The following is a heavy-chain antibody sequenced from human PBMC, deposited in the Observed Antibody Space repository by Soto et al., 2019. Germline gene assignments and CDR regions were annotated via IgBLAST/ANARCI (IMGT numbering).Heavy chain of an antibody. D-gene: IGHD6-19*01. J-gene: IGHJ4*02. CDR1: GGSISSGGYY. CDR2: IYYSGST. CDR3: ARHHPQWLVHHYDVYFDY. Sequence: PSETLSLTCTVSGGSISSGGYYWSWIRQHPGKGLEWIGYIYYSGSTYYNPSLKSRVTISVDTSKNQFSLKLSSATAADTAVYYCARHHPQWLVHHYDVYFDYWGQGTLVTVSS. V-gene: IGHV4-31*03.